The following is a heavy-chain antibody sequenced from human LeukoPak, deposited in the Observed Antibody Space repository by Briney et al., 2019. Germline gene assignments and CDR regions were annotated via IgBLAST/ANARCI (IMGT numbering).Heavy chain of an antibody. Sequence: SETLSLTCSVSGGSIISSSYYWDWIRQPPGKGLEWIGSVYYSGDTYYNPSLKSRVTMSADTSRNQFSLRVNSVTAADTAVYYCGRRERTGSRFDFWGQGTLVTVSS. V-gene: IGHV4-39*01. CDR2: VYYSGDT. CDR1: GGSIISSSYY. J-gene: IGHJ4*02. CDR3: GRRERTGSRFDF. D-gene: IGHD1-26*01.